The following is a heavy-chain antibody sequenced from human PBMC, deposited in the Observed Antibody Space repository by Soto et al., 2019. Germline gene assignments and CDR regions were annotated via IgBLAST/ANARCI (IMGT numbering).Heavy chain of an antibody. CDR1: GGSISSYY. CDR3: ASSEYYYDSSGYYRLIFDY. D-gene: IGHD3-22*01. Sequence: QVQLQESGPGLVKPSETLSLTCTVSGGSISSYYWCWIRQPPGKGLEWIGYIYYSGRTNYNPSLKSQVTISVDTSKNQFSLKLSSVTAADTAVYYCASSEYYYDSSGYYRLIFDYWGQGTLVTVSS. V-gene: IGHV4-59*01. CDR2: IYYSGRT. J-gene: IGHJ4*02.